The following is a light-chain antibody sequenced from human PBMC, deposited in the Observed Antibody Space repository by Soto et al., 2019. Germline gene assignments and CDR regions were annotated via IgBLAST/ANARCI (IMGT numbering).Light chain of an antibody. J-gene: IGLJ3*02. CDR3: QSYDSSLSGSGV. Sequence: QAVVTQPPSVSGAPGQRVTISCTGSSSNIGAGYDVHWYQQLPGTAPKLLIHGNSNRPSGVPDRFSGSKSGTSASLAITGLQAEDEADYYCQSYDSSLSGSGVFGGGTKVTVL. V-gene: IGLV1-40*01. CDR2: GNS. CDR1: SSNIGAGYD.